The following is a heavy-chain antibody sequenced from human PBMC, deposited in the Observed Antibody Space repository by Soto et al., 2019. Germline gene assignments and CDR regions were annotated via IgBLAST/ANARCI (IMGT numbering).Heavy chain of an antibody. D-gene: IGHD3-22*01. CDR1: GYSVTSYW. Sequence: PGESVKSSCNGCGYSVTSYWSGWVRQMPGKGLEWMGIIYPGDSDTRYSPSFQGQVTISADKSISTAYLQWSSLKASDTAVYYCATSDSSGYYDAFDIWGQGTMVTVSS. J-gene: IGHJ3*02. V-gene: IGHV5-51*01. CDR3: ATSDSSGYYDAFDI. CDR2: IYPGDSDT.